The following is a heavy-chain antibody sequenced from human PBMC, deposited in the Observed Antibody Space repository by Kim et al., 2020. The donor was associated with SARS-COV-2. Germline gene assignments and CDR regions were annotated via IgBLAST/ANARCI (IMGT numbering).Heavy chain of an antibody. V-gene: IGHV3-7*01. D-gene: IGHD2-15*01. CDR3: AGYCSGGSGYQYYFDY. CDR2: IKHDGSAK. J-gene: IGHJ4*02. CDR1: GFTFSSYY. Sequence: GGSLRLSCAASGFTFSSYYMSWVRQAPGKGLEWVANIKHDGSAKYDVDSVKGRFTISRDNAKNSLYLQMNRLRAEDTAVYYCAGYCSGGSGYQYYFDYWGQGTLVTVSS.